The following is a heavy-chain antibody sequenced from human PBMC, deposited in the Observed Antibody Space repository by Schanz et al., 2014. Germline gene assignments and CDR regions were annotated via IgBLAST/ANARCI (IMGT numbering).Heavy chain of an antibody. CDR3: AKGKYERLKNVRDVRDWDA. CDR2: ISYDGTIK. CDR1: GFTFSSYS. D-gene: IGHD3-10*02. J-gene: IGHJ5*02. Sequence: QVQLVESGGAVVQPGRSLRLSCAVSGFTFSSYSMHWVRQAPGKGLEWVALISYDGTIKVHADSVKGRFIISRDNSNNSLFPQVNSLRTDDSALCYCAKGKYERLKNVRDVRDWDAWGQGTLVTVSS. V-gene: IGHV3-30*04.